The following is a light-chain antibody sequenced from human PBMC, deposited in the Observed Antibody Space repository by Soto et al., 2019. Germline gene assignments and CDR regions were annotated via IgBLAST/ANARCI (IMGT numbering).Light chain of an antibody. V-gene: IGKV2-28*01. J-gene: IGKJ5*01. CDR1: QSLLHSHGYHY. CDR2: LAS. Sequence: EIVLTQSPLSLSVTPGEPASISCRSSQSLLHSHGYHYLGWYLQKPGQSPQLLIYLASSRASGVPDRFSGSGSGADFTLTITRVETEDVGLDFCMQALQSPITFGQGTRLEI. CDR3: MQALQSPIT.